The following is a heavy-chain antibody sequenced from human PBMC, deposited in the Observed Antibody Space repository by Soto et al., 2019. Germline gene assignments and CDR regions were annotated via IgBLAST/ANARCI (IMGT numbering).Heavy chain of an antibody. D-gene: IGHD6-19*01. CDR3: AKSTPAVAGYFDY. CDR1: GFTFSSSG. J-gene: IGHJ4*02. Sequence: QVQLVESGGGVVQPGRSLRLSCVASGFTFSSSGMHWVRQAPGKGLEWVAVTSYDGSNGYYADSVRGRFTISRDNSKNTLYLQMSSLRAEDTAVYYCAKSTPAVAGYFDYWGQGTLGTVSS. CDR2: TSYDGSNG. V-gene: IGHV3-30*18.